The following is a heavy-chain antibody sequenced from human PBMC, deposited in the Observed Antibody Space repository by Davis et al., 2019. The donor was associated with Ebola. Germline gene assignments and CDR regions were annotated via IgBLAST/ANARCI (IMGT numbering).Heavy chain of an antibody. J-gene: IGHJ5*02. V-gene: IGHV4-59*08. CDR2: IYYSGAT. CDR1: GDSISSYY. D-gene: IGHD5-12*01. Sequence: SETLSLTCSVSGDSISSYYWSWIRQPPGKGLEWIGHIYYSGATNYSPSLKSRVTISLDTSKNQFSLRLNSVTAADTAVYYCVRHYGGYSYGPQNWVDPWGQGILVTVSS. CDR3: VRHYGGYSYGPQNWVDP.